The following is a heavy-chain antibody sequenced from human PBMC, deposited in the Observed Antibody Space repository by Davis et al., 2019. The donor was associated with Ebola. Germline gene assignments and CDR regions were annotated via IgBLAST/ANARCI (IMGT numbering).Heavy chain of an antibody. Sequence: PGGSLRLSCAASGFTFSSYAMSWVRQAPGKGLEWVSAISGSGGSTYYADSVKGRFTISRDNSKNTLYLQMNSLRAEDTAVYYCAKDLAPALHYYYYGMDVWGQGTTVTVSS. CDR1: GFTFSSYA. CDR2: ISGSGGST. J-gene: IGHJ6*02. V-gene: IGHV3-23*01. CDR3: AKDLAPALHYYYYGMDV.